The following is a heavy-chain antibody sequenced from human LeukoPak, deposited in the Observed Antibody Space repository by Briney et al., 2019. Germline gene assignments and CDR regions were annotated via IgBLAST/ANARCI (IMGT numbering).Heavy chain of an antibody. D-gene: IGHD3-9*01. V-gene: IGHV3-7*03. CDR1: GFTFSSYS. Sequence: PGGSLRLSCAASGFTFSSYSMNWVRQAPGKGLEWVANIKQDGSEKYYVDSVKGRFTISRDNAKNSLYLQMNSLRAEDTAVYYCAKTPLYDILTGYSYWGQGTLVTVSS. CDR2: IKQDGSEK. CDR3: AKTPLYDILTGYSY. J-gene: IGHJ4*02.